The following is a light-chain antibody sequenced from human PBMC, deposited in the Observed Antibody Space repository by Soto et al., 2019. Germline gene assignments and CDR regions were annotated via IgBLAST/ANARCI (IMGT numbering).Light chain of an antibody. CDR2: LNSDGSH. J-gene: IGLJ1*01. V-gene: IGLV4-69*01. CDR1: SGHSSYA. Sequence: QPVLTQSPSASASLGASVKLTCTLSSGHSSYAIAWHQQQPEKGPRYLMKLNSDGSHNKGDGIPDRFSGSSSGADRYLTISGLQSEDEADYYCQTWGTGIQVFGTGTKLTVL. CDR3: QTWGTGIQV.